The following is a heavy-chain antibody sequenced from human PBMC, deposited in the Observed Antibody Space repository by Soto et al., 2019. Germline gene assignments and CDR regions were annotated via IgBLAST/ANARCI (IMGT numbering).Heavy chain of an antibody. CDR1: GFIFENFG. V-gene: IGHV3-23*01. J-gene: IGHJ5*02. Sequence: EVVLLESGGGLEQPGGSVRLSCAASGFIFENFGMSWVRQAPEKGREWISSMSGSGFKKYYGDSVKGRFTISRDNSKSTVYLELNNLSAEDTAVYHCAKNQGVELVPLATVDCFDPWGQGTVVTVSS. D-gene: IGHD1-26*01. CDR2: MSGSGFKK. CDR3: AKNQGVELVPLATVDCFDP.